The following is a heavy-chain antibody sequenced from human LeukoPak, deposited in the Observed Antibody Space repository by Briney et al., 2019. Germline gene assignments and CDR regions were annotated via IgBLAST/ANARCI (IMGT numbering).Heavy chain of an antibody. D-gene: IGHD3-3*01. Sequence: QPGGSLRLSCAASGFTFSSYWMNWVRQAPGKGLEWVANIKQDGGEKYYVDSVKGRFTISRDNAKNSLYLQMNSLRAEDTAVYYCARGFYTYYDFWSTVTSYYFDYWGQGTLVTVSS. CDR1: GFTFSSYW. V-gene: IGHV3-7*01. J-gene: IGHJ4*02. CDR3: ARGFYTYYDFWSTVTSYYFDY. CDR2: IKQDGGEK.